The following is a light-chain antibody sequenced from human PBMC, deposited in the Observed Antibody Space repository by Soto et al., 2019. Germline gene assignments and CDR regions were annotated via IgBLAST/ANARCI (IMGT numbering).Light chain of an antibody. CDR3: HQYNSYAFT. V-gene: IGKV1-5*01. J-gene: IGKJ3*01. Sequence: DIQMTQSPSTLSASVGDRVTITCRASQSISGWLAWYQQKPGKAPKLLIYDASSLESGVPSRFSGSGSGTEITLTISSLQPDDFATYYCHQYNSYAFTFGPGTKVDIK. CDR1: QSISGW. CDR2: DAS.